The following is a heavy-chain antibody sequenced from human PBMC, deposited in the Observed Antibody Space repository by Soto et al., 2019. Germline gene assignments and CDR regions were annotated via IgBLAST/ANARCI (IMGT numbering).Heavy chain of an antibody. V-gene: IGHV3-15*07. CDR2: VTTKTDGETT. Sequence: EVRLVESGGGLVKPGGSLRLSCAASGFTFSDAWMNWVRQAPGKGLEWVGHVTTKTDGETTEYAAFVKGRFSISRDDSTNTLFLQMTSLETDDTAMYYCTTLGRSWGQGTLVTVSS. CDR1: GFTFSDAW. J-gene: IGHJ5*02. CDR3: TTLGRS.